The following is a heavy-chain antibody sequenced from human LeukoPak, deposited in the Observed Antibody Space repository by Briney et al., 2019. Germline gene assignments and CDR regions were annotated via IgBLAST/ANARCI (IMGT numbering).Heavy chain of an antibody. V-gene: IGHV4-39*01. CDR1: GGSISSSSYY. CDR3: ARLDYYDSSGTFDY. Sequence: SETLSLTCTVSGGSISSSSYYWGWIRQPPGKGLEWLGSIYYSGSTYYNPSLKSRVTISVNTSKNQFSLKLSSVTAADTAVYYCARLDYYDSSGTFDYWGQGTLVTVSS. J-gene: IGHJ4*02. CDR2: IYYSGST. D-gene: IGHD3-22*01.